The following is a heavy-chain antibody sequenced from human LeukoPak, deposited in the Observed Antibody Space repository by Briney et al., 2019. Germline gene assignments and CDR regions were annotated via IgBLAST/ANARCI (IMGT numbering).Heavy chain of an antibody. Sequence: ASVKVSCKASGYTFTSYYMHWVRQAPGQGLEWMGIINPSGGSTSYAQKFQGRVTMTRDASTSTVYMELSSLRSEDTAVYYCARPTLTNGWFDPWGQGTLVTVSS. V-gene: IGHV1-46*03. CDR3: ARPTLTNGWFDP. CDR1: GYTFTSYY. D-gene: IGHD4-11*01. J-gene: IGHJ5*02. CDR2: INPSGGST.